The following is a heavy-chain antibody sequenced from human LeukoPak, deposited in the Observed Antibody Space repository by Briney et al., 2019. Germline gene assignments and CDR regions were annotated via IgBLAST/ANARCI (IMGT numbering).Heavy chain of an antibody. Sequence: PSETLSLPCAVYSGSLWGYYWSWMRQPPRKGREWGGEINQSESTIYNPPRKSRVNISVEPSKNQCLPKQRYLTAADTAVYYCAREKEDTWARGGIYYMDVWGKGTTVTVSS. CDR1: SGSLWGYY. CDR2: INQSEST. D-gene: IGHD2-15*01. CDR3: AREKEDTWARGGIYYMDV. J-gene: IGHJ6*03. V-gene: IGHV4-34*01.